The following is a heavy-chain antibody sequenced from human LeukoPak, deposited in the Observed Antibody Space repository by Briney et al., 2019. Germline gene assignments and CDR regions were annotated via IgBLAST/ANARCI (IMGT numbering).Heavy chain of an antibody. V-gene: IGHV3-21*01. CDR2: ISSSSSYI. CDR3: ARDLRPYSSSRYYYYMDV. CDR1: GFTFSSYS. Sequence: GGSLRLSCAASGFTFSSYSMNWVRQAPGKGLEWVSSISSSSSYIYYADSVKGRFTISRDNAKNSLYLQMNSLRAEDTAVYYCARDLRPYSSSRYYYYMDVWGKGTTVTISS. D-gene: IGHD6-13*01. J-gene: IGHJ6*03.